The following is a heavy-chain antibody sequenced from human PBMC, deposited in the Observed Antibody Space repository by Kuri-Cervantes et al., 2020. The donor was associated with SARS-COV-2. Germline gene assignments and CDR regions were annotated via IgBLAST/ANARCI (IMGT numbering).Heavy chain of an antibody. CDR1: GFTFSTYR. J-gene: IGHJ6*02. CDR2: ISFDESDK. V-gene: IGHV3-30*18. CDR3: AKDHGPYSRATAHYGLDV. D-gene: IGHD6-13*01. Sequence: GESLKISCAASGFTFSTYRMHWVRQAPGKGLEWVSVISFDESDKDYADSVKGRFTISRDNSKNTLYLQMNSLRAKDTAVYYCAKDHGPYSRATAHYGLDVWGQGTTVTVSS.